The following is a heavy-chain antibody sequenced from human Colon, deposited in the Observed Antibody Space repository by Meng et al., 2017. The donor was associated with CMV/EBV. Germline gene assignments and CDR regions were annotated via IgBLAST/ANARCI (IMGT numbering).Heavy chain of an antibody. CDR1: GYIFISYW. J-gene: IGHJ6*02. CDR2: IYPGDSDT. V-gene: IGHV5-51*01. Sequence: ADSLMISCKGSGYIFISYWIGWVRQMPGKVLEWMGIIYPGDSDTRYSPSFQGKVTISADKSTSTAYLQWSSRKAADTVMYYCASEGEVIANYYYGMDVWGQGTTVTVSS. D-gene: IGHD2-21*01. CDR3: ASEGEVIANYYYGMDV.